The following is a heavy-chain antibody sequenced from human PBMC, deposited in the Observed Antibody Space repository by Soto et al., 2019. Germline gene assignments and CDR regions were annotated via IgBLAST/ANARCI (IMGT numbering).Heavy chain of an antibody. CDR1: GGTFSSYA. D-gene: IGHD6-13*01. CDR2: IIPIFGTA. J-gene: IGHJ4*02. V-gene: IGHV1-69*13. CDR3: ARVLKLVGGFDY. Sequence: GASVKVSCKASGGTFSSYAISWVRQAPGQGLEWMGGIIPIFGTANYAQKFQGRVTITADESTSTAYMELSSLRSEDTAVYYCARVLKLVGGFDYWGQGTLVTVSS.